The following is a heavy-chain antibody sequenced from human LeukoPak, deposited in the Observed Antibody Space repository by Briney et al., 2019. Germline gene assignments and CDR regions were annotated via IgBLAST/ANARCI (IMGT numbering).Heavy chain of an antibody. Sequence: SETLSLTCTVSGGSISSSYYWGWIRQPPGKGLEWIGSMYYSGNTYYNPSLKSRVTISVDTSKNQFSLKVSSVTAADTAVYYCARRSMAGAGSFDYWGQGTLVTVSS. CDR2: MYYSGNT. CDR3: ARRSMAGAGSFDY. D-gene: IGHD6-13*01. V-gene: IGHV4-39*01. CDR1: GGSISSSYY. J-gene: IGHJ4*02.